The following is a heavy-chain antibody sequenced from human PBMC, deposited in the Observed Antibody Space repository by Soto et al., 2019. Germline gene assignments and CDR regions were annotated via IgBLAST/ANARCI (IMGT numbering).Heavy chain of an antibody. D-gene: IGHD6-25*01. CDR2: INHRGST. CDR1: GGSFSGYY. J-gene: IGHJ6*02. Sequence: QVQLQQWGAGLLKPSETLSLTCAVYGGSFSGYYWSWIRQPPGKGLEWIGEINHRGSTNYNPSLTRRVTISVDTSKNQFSLKLNSVTAADTAVYYCARDSRVKIPAASGRDYYYHGLDVWGQGTAVTVSS. V-gene: IGHV4-34*01. CDR3: ARDSRVKIPAASGRDYYYHGLDV.